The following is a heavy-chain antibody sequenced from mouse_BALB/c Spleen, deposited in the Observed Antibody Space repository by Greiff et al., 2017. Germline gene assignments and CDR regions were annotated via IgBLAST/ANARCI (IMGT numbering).Heavy chain of an antibody. J-gene: IGHJ3*01. CDR2: IDPSDSYT. Sequence: QVHVKQPGAELVKPGASVKMSCKASGYTFTSYWMHWVKQRPGQGLEWIGVIDPSDSYTSYNQKFKGKATLTVDTSSSTAYMQLSSLTSEDSAVYYCTNYYGSSYLFAYWGQGTLVTVSA. CDR3: TNYYGSSYLFAY. D-gene: IGHD1-1*01. CDR1: GYTFTSYW. V-gene: IGHV1S127*01.